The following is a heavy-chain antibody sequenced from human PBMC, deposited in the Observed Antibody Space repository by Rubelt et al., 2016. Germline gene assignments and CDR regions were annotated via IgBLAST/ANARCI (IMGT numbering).Heavy chain of an antibody. CDR1: GYTFTSYG. CDR3: ARDVAAADYFDY. V-gene: IGHV1-18*01. D-gene: IGHD6-13*01. Sequence: QVQLVQSGAEVKKPGASVKVSCKASGYTFTSYGISWVRQAPGQGLEWMGWISAYNGNTNFAQKCQGRVTMTTETSTSTAYMGLRSLRSDDTAVYYCARDVAAADYFDYWGQGTLVTVSS. CDR2: ISAYNGNT. J-gene: IGHJ4*02.